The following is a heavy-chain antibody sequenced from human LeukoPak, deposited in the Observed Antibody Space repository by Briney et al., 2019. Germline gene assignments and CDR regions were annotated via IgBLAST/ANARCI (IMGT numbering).Heavy chain of an antibody. D-gene: IGHD7-27*01. V-gene: IGHV3-53*01. CDR1: GFTVSSNY. J-gene: IGHJ1*01. Sequence: GGFLRLSCAASGFTVSSNYMTWVRQAPGKGLEWVSIIYSGGSTYYADSVKGRFTISRDNSKNTLYLQMNSLRDEDTAVYYCASLYGEYRESRFFQHWGQGTLVTVSS. CDR3: ASLYGEYRESRFFQH. CDR2: IYSGGST.